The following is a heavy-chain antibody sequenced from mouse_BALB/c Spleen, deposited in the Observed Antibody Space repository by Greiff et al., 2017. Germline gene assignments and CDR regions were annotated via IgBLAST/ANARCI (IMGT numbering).Heavy chain of an antibody. CDR1: GYTFTSYW. CDR3: ARSGYRYDEAWFAY. CDR2: IYPGDGDT. V-gene: IGHV1-87*01. Sequence: VQLQQSGAELARPGASVKLSCKASGYTFTSYWMQWVKQRPGQGLEWIGAIYPGDGDTRYTQKFKGKATLTADKSSSTAYMQLSSLASEDSAVYYCARSGYRYDEAWFAYWGQGTLVTVSA. D-gene: IGHD2-14*01. J-gene: IGHJ3*01.